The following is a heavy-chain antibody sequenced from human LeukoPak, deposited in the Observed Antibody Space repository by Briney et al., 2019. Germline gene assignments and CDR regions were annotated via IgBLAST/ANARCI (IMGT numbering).Heavy chain of an antibody. Sequence: SETLSIPCTVSGAYISGSGYYWGWILQPPGKGLEWIGSIYSSGSNYYKASLQSRDQITIETSKNQLSLRLISVTAANTAMYYCAKSEGYGLIDYWGQGTLVTVSS. J-gene: IGHJ4*02. V-gene: IGHV4-39*01. D-gene: IGHD5-12*01. CDR2: IYSSGSN. CDR1: GAYISGSGYY. CDR3: AKSEGYGLIDY.